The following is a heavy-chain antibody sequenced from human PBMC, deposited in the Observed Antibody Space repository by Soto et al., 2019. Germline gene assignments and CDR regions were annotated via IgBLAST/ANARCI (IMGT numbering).Heavy chain of an antibody. CDR2: IYYSGST. CDR3: ARPRSSGYAGEFDY. CDR1: GGSISPYY. D-gene: IGHD3-22*01. Sequence: QVQLQESSQGLVKPSETLSLTCTVSGGSISPYYWSWIRQPPGKGLEWIGFIYYSGSTNYNPSLKSRVTISVDTSQNQFSLMLTSVTAADTAVYYCARPRSSGYAGEFDYWGQGTLVTVSS. J-gene: IGHJ4*02. V-gene: IGHV4-59*01.